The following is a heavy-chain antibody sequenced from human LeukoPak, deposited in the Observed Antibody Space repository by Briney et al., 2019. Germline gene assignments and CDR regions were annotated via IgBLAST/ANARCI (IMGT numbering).Heavy chain of an antibody. CDR1: GYTFTGYY. J-gene: IGHJ4*02. Sequence: GASVKVSCKAPGYTFTGYYMHWVRQAPGQGLEWMGWINPNSGGTNYAQKFQGRVTMTRDTSISTAYMELSRLRSDDTAVYYCARDRRAYCGGDCYPGDYWGQGTLVTVSS. V-gene: IGHV1-2*02. CDR2: INPNSGGT. CDR3: ARDRRAYCGGDCYPGDY. D-gene: IGHD2-21*02.